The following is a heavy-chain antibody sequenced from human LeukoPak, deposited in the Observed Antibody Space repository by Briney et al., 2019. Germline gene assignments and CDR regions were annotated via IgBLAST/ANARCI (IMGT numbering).Heavy chain of an antibody. CDR2: INHSGST. J-gene: IGHJ4*02. CDR3: ARGPKAIVQDSSGWYLNY. CDR1: GGSFSGCY. Sequence: SETLSLTCAVYGGSFSGCYWSWIRQPPGKGLEWIGEINHSGSTNYNPSLKSRVTISVDTSKNQFSLKLSSVTAADTAVYYCARGPKAIVQDSSGWYLNYWGQGTLVTVSS. V-gene: IGHV4-34*01. D-gene: IGHD6-19*01.